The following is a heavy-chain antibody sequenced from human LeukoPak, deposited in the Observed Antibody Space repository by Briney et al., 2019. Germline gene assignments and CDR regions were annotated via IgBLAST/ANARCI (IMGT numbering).Heavy chain of an antibody. Sequence: SETLSLTCTVSGGSISSYYWSWIRHPPGKGLEWIGYIYYSGSTNYNPSLKSRVTISVDTSKNQISLNLYSVTAADTAVYYCARVPGPNWFDPWGQGTLVTDSS. V-gene: IGHV4-59*08. J-gene: IGHJ5*02. CDR2: IYYSGST. CDR1: GGSISSYY. CDR3: ARVPGPNWFDP.